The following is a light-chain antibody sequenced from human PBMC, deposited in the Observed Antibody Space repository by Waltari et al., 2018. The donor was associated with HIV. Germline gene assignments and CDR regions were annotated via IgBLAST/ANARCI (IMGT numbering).Light chain of an antibody. V-gene: IGLV3-9*01. CDR1: NIGSYH. CDR2: RVS. J-gene: IGLJ2*01. Sequence: SSELTQPVSVSVALGQTARITCGGNNIGSYHVNWYKQRPGQAPFPVLYRVSNRAYGIPDRFSGSNSRNTATLTIARAQVGDEGDFYCQVWDSSTVLFGGGTKLIVL. CDR3: QVWDSSTVL.